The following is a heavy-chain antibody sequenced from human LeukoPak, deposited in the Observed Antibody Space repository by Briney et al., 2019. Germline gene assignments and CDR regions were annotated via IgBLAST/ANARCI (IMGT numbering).Heavy chain of an antibody. Sequence: NASETLSLTCTVSGGSISSYYWSWIRQPPGKGLEWIGYIYYSGSTNYNPSLKSRVTISVDTSKNQFSLKLSSVTAADTAVYYCAAIAAAGTDYWGQGTLVTVSS. V-gene: IGHV4-59*08. J-gene: IGHJ4*02. D-gene: IGHD6-13*01. CDR3: AAIAAAGTDY. CDR2: IYYSGST. CDR1: GGSISSYY.